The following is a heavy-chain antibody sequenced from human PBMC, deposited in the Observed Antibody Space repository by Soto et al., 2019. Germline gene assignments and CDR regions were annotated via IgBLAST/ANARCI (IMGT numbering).Heavy chain of an antibody. J-gene: IGHJ4*02. CDR1: GFTFSSYA. V-gene: IGHV3-23*01. D-gene: IGHD4-17*01. Sequence: EVQLLESGGGLVQPGGSLRLSCTASGFTFSSYAMSWVRQAPGKGLEWVSAISGSGGSTYYADSVQGRFTISRDNSKKTLFLQMDILRAEDTAIYYCAKPAGTTVSYYFDYWGQGTLVTVSS. CDR2: ISGSGGST. CDR3: AKPAGTTVSYYFDY.